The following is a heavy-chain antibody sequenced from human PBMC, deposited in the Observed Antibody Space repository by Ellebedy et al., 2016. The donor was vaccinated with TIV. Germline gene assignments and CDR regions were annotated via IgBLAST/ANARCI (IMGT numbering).Heavy chain of an antibody. J-gene: IGHJ4*02. Sequence: MPSETLSLTCAVYGGSFSGYYWSWIRQPPGKGLEWIGEINHSGSTNYNPSLKSRVTISVDTSKNQFSLKLSSVTAADTAVYYCARGLAVGYDFWSGYYRTQSFDYWGQGTLVTVSS. V-gene: IGHV4-34*01. CDR3: ARGLAVGYDFWSGYYRTQSFDY. D-gene: IGHD3-3*01. CDR1: GGSFSGYY. CDR2: INHSGST.